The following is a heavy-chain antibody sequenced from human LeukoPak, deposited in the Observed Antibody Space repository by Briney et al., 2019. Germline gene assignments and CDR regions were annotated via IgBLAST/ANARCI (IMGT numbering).Heavy chain of an antibody. V-gene: IGHV4-59*01. Sequence: SETLSLTCTVSGGSMNSYYWSWLRQPPGKGLEWIGYIYYRETPTYNPSLKSRLTISVDTSKNLFSLKLSSVTAADTAVYYCASGRGPEARADYWGPGTLVTVSS. J-gene: IGHJ4*02. CDR1: GGSMNSYY. CDR3: ASGRGPEARADY. D-gene: IGHD5-12*01. CDR2: IYYRETP.